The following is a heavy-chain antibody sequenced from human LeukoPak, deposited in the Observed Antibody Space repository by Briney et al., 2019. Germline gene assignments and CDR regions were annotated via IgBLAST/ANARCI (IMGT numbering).Heavy chain of an antibody. D-gene: IGHD3-22*01. Sequence: ASVKVSCKASGYTFTGYYMHWLRQAPGQGLEWMGRINPNSGGTNYAQKFQGRVTMTRDTSISTAYMELSRLRSDDTAGYYCAGEDDTSWFDPWGQGTLVIVSS. CDR3: AGEDDTSWFDP. CDR2: INPNSGGT. J-gene: IGHJ5*02. CDR1: GYTFTGYY. V-gene: IGHV1-2*06.